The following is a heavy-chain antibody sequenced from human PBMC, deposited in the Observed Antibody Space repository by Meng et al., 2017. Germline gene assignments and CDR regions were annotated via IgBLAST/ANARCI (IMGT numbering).Heavy chain of an antibody. CDR3: ARDPAARSYYYYGMDV. CDR2: IWYDGSNK. D-gene: IGHD6-6*01. V-gene: IGHV3-33*01. CDR1: GFTFSNYG. Sequence: GGSLRLSCAASGFTFSNYGMHWVRQAPGKGLEWVAVIWYDGSNKYYADSVKGRFTISRDNSKNTLYLQMNSLRAEDTAVYYCARDPAARSYYYYGMDVWGQGTTVTVSS. J-gene: IGHJ6*02.